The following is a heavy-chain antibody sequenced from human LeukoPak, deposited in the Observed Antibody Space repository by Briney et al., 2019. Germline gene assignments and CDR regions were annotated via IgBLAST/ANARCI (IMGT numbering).Heavy chain of an antibody. J-gene: IGHJ4*02. CDR1: GFTFSSYG. Sequence: GGPLRLSCAASGFTFSSYGMHWVRQAPGKGLEWVAVISYDGSNKYYADSVKGRFTISRDNSKNTLYLQMNSLRAEDTAVYYCAKAGGDYWGQGTLVTVSS. V-gene: IGHV3-30*18. CDR3: AKAGGDY. CDR2: ISYDGSNK.